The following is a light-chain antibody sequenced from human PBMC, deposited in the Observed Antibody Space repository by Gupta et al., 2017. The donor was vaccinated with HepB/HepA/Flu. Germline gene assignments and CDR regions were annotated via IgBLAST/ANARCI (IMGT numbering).Light chain of an antibody. CDR3: SAYAGNDIFV. CDR1: SSDVGRYNY. CDR2: EVT. J-gene: IGLJ1*01. V-gene: IGLV2-8*01. Sequence: SALTQPPSASGSPGQSVTISCTGTSSDVGRYNYVSWYHQPPGKANNFMIYEVTNRTSGVPVRFSGSKSGNTATLTVSGLQAEDEADYYCSAYAGNDIFVFGTGTKVTVL.